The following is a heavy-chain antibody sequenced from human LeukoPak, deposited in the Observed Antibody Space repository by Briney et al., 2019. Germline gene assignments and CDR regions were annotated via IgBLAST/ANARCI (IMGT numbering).Heavy chain of an antibody. D-gene: IGHD1-1*01. CDR2: IYYSGST. J-gene: IGHJ2*01. V-gene: IGHV4-30-4*01. Sequence: PSQTLSLTCTVSGGSISSGAYYWSWIRQPPGKGLEWIGYIYYSGSTYYNPSLKSRVTISVDTSKNQFSLKLSSVTAADTAVYYCAREGGHNPDWYFDLWGRGTLVTVSS. CDR3: AREGGHNPDWYFDL. CDR1: GGSISSGAYY.